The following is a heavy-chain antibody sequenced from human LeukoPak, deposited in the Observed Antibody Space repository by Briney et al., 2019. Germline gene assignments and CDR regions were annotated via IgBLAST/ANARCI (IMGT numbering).Heavy chain of an antibody. CDR3: TRGAGESLFDY. V-gene: IGHV3-21*01. J-gene: IGHJ4*02. Sequence: GRSLRLSCAASGFTFTAYNMNWVRQAPGKGLEWVSSITSGRTYIYYADSVKGRFSISRDNAKKSLYLQMSSLRDEDTAVYYCTRGAGESLFDYWGQGALVTVSS. CDR1: GFTFTAYN. CDR2: ITSGRTYI. D-gene: IGHD3-10*01.